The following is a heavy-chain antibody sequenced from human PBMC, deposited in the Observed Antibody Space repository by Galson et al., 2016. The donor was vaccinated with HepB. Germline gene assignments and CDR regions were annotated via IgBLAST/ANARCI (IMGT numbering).Heavy chain of an antibody. CDR3: AKVGGYSSGKYYPDY. D-gene: IGHD3-10*01. Sequence: SLRLSCAASGFTFSSYAMNWVRQAPWKGLEWVATIRGDGDYANYADSVKGRFTISRDNSKNTLFLEMNSLRAEDTAIYYCAKVGGYSSGKYYPDYWGQGTLVTVSS. J-gene: IGHJ4*02. CDR1: GFTFSSYA. CDR2: IRGDGDYA. V-gene: IGHV3-23*01.